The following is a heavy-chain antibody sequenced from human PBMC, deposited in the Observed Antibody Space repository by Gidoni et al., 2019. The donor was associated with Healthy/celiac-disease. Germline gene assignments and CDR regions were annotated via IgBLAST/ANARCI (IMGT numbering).Heavy chain of an antibody. D-gene: IGHD6-19*01. CDR3: ANDKPVAGTTVDY. CDR1: VFPFSSYG. CDR2: ISYDGSNK. J-gene: IGHJ4*02. Sequence: VQLVESGGRVVQPGRSLRLPCAASVFPFSSYGMHWVRQAPGKGLEWVAVISYDGSNKYDADSVKGRFTISRDNSKNTLYLQMNSLRAEDTAVYYCANDKPVAGTTVDYWGQGTLVTVSS. V-gene: IGHV3-30*18.